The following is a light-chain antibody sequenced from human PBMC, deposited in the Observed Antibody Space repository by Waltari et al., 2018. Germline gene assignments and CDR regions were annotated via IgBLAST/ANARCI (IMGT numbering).Light chain of an antibody. J-gene: IGKJ2*01. Sequence: EIVLTQSPGTLSLSPGERATLSCGASQSVTNNHLAWYQQKPGQAPRLLSHGASSRATGIPDRFSGSGSGTDFTLTITRLEPEDFAVYYCHQYGSSPDTFGQGTKVQIK. CDR3: HQYGSSPDT. CDR1: QSVTNNH. V-gene: IGKV3-20*01. CDR2: GAS.